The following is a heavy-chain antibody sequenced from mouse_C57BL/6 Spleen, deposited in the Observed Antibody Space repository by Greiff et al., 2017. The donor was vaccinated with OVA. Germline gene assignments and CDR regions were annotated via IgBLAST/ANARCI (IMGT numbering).Heavy chain of an antibody. Sequence: VQRVESGPELARPWASVKISCQAFYTFSRRVHFAIRDTNYWMQWVKQRPGQGLEWIGAIYPGNGDTSYNQKFKGKATLTADKSSSTAYMQLSSLTSEDSAVYYCAWRGYDYDAGLPYWYFDVWGTGTTVTVSS. CDR3: SEDSAVYYCAWRGYDYDAGLPYWYFDV. V-gene: IGHV1-87*01. CDR1: YTFSRRVH. J-gene: IGHJ1*03. CDR2: GQGLEWIG. D-gene: IGHD2-4*01.